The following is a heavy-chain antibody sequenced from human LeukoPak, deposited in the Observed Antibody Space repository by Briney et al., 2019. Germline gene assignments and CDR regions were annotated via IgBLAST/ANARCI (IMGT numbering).Heavy chain of an antibody. CDR2: ISAYSGDT. D-gene: IGHD3-22*01. V-gene: IGHV1-18*01. CDR1: GYNFNNYG. CDR3: ARLEMYNYDSSGYYLGGYFDY. Sequence: EASVKVSCKTSGYNFNNYGISWVRQAPGQGLEWMGWISAYSGDTNYAQKPQGRVTMTTDTSTSTAYMELRSLRSDDTAVYYCARLEMYNYDSSGYYLGGYFDYWGQGTLVTVSS. J-gene: IGHJ4*02.